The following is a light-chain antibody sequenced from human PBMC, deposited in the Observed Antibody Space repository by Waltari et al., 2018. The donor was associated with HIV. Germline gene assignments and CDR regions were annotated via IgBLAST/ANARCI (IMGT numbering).Light chain of an antibody. CDR3: QSSDISLTVS. CDR1: NSNNGANFD. Sequence: QSVLTQPPSVSGAPGQPVTISCTGSNSNNGANFDVHWDQHRPGTVPRILIYGYNYRHTGVPGRSSGSKSGTSASLAITGLQAEDEANYFCQSSDISLTVSFGGGTKLTVL. CDR2: GYN. V-gene: IGLV1-40*01. J-gene: IGLJ2*01.